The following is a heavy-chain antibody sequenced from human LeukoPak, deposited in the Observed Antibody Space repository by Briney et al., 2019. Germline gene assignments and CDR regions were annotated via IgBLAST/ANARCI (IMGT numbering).Heavy chain of an antibody. CDR1: GGSFSGYY. D-gene: IGHD6-19*01. J-gene: IGHJ4*02. Sequence: SETLSLTCAVYGGSFSGYYWSWIRQPPGKGLEWIGEINHGGSTNYNPSLKSRVTISVDTSKNQFSLKLSSVTAADTAVYYCARDNGAVANFDYWGQGTLVTVSS. V-gene: IGHV4-34*01. CDR3: ARDNGAVANFDY. CDR2: INHGGST.